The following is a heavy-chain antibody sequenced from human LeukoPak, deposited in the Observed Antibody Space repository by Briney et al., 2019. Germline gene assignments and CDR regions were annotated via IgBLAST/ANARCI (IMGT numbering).Heavy chain of an antibody. V-gene: IGHV4-34*01. D-gene: IGHD6-13*01. J-gene: IGHJ4*02. CDR2: INHSGST. Sequence: SETLSLTCAVYGGSFSYYYWSWIRQPPGKGLEWIGEINHSGSTNYSPSLKSRVTISVDTSKNQFSLKLSSVTAADTAVYYCARFDGSSWGYWGQGTLVTVSS. CDR3: ARFDGSSWGY. CDR1: GGSFSYYY.